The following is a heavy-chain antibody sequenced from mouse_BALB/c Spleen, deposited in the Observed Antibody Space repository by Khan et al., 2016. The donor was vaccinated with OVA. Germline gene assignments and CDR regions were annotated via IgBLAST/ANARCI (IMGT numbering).Heavy chain of an antibody. D-gene: IGHD1-1*01. V-gene: IGHV9-2-1*01. CDR1: GYTFTDYS. CDR2: INTENGDP. CDR3: ARNFRYYYGWSPFAY. J-gene: IGHJ3*01. Sequence: QIQLVQSGPELKKPGETVKISCKASGYTFTDYSMHWVKQAPGKGLKWMGWINTENGDPTYADDFKGRFAFSLETSASTAYLQINNLKNEDTATDCCARNFRYYYGWSPFAYWGQGTLVTVSA.